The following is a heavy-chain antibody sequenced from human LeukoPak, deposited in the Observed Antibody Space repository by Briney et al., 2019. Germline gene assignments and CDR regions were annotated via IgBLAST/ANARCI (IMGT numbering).Heavy chain of an antibody. CDR1: GFTVSSNY. V-gene: IGHV3-53*01. J-gene: IGHJ6*02. Sequence: QAGGSLRLSCAASGFTVSSNYMSWVRQAPGKGLEWVSVIYSGGSTYYADSVKGRFTISRDNSKNTLYLQMNSLRAEDTAVYYCARDSPSWFGELFYYGMDVWGQGTTVTVSS. D-gene: IGHD3-10*01. CDR2: IYSGGST. CDR3: ARDSPSWFGELFYYGMDV.